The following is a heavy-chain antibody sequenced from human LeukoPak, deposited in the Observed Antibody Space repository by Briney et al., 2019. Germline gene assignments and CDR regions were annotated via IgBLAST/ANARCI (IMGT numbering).Heavy chain of an antibody. CDR3: ARDSLVAGIFDY. Sequence: GGSLRLSCAASGFTFSNAWMSWVRQAPGKGLEWVAVIWYDGSNKYYADSVKGRFTISRDNSKNTLYLQMNSLRAEDTAVYYCARDSLVAGIFDYWGQGTLVTVSS. CDR2: IWYDGSNK. CDR1: GFTFSNAW. J-gene: IGHJ4*02. V-gene: IGHV3-33*08. D-gene: IGHD6-19*01.